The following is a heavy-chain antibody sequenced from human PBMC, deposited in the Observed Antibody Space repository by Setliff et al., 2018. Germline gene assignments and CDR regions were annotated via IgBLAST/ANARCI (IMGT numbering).Heavy chain of an antibody. J-gene: IGHJ4*02. D-gene: IGHD3-16*01. Sequence: LSLTCTVSGGSISSIYYYWGWIRQPPGKGLEWIGNIYYSGSTYFNPSLRSRVTISVDTSKNTLYLQMNSLRAEDTAVYYCAMGGDGYNQGYFDYWGQGTLVTVSS. CDR1: GGSISSIYYY. CDR3: AMGGDGYNQGYFDY. V-gene: IGHV4-39*01. CDR2: IYYSGST.